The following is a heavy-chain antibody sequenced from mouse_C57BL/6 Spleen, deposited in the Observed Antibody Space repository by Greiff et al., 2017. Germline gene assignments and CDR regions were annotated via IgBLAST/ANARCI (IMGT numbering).Heavy chain of an antibody. D-gene: IGHD1-1*01. CDR1: GYSITSGYY. V-gene: IGHV3-6*01. CDR3: ARATTVVALDY. CDR2: ISYDGSN. Sequence: EVKLMESGPGLVKPSQSLSLTCSVTGYSITSGYYWNWIRQFPGNKLEWMGYISYDGSNNYNPSLKNRSSITRDTSKNQFFLKLNSVTTEDTATYYCARATTVVALDYWGQGTTLTVSS. J-gene: IGHJ2*01.